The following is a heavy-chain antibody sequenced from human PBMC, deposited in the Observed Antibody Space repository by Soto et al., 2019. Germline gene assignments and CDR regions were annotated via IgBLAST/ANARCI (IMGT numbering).Heavy chain of an antibody. J-gene: IGHJ4*02. V-gene: IGHV4-34*01. CDR2: INHSGST. CDR1: GGSFSGYY. CDR3: ARVYMVRGTIIRYFDY. D-gene: IGHD3-10*01. Sequence: PSETLSLTCAVYGGSFSGYYWTWIRQPPGTGLEWIGEINHSGSTNYNPSLKSRVTISVDTSKNQFSLKLSSVTAADTAVYYCARVYMVRGTIIRYFDYWGQGTLVTVSS.